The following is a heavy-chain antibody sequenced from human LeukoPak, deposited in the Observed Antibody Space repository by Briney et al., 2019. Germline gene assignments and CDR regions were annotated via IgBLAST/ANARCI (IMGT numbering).Heavy chain of an antibody. D-gene: IGHD3-10*01. Sequence: SETLSLTCTVSGGSISSYYWSWIRQPPGKGLEWIGYIYYSGSTNYNPSLKSRVTISVDTSKNQFSLKLSSVTAADTAVYYCARVWFGEFLYGMDVWGQGTTVTVSS. CDR1: GGSISSYY. CDR3: ARVWFGEFLYGMDV. CDR2: IYYSGST. V-gene: IGHV4-59*01. J-gene: IGHJ6*02.